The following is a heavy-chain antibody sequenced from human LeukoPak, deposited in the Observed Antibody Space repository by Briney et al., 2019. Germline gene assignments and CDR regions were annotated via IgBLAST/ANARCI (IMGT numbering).Heavy chain of an antibody. CDR3: ARVSGWNYYDSSGYYRPIDY. CDR1: GYTFTGYY. D-gene: IGHD3-22*01. J-gene: IGHJ4*02. CDR2: INPNSGGT. V-gene: IGHV1-2*02. Sequence: ASVKVSCKASGYTFTGYYMHWVRQAPGRGLEWMGWINPNSGGTNYAQKFQGRVTMTRDTSISTAYMELSRLRSDDTAVYYCARVSGWNYYDSSGYYRPIDYWGQGTLVTVSS.